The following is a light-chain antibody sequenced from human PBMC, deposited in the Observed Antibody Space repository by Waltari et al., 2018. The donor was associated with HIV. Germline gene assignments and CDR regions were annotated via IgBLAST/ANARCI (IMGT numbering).Light chain of an antibody. V-gene: IGLV1-47*01. J-gene: IGLJ1*01. CDR1: NFNIGSNY. Sequence: QSVLTQPPSASGTPGQRVTISCSGSNFNIGSNYVYWYQHVPGAAPKLLIYRNDQRPSGVPDRFSGSNADTSASLAIGGLRSEDEADYYCAAWDDSLSGFYVLGTGTKVTVL. CDR3: AAWDDSLSGFYV. CDR2: RND.